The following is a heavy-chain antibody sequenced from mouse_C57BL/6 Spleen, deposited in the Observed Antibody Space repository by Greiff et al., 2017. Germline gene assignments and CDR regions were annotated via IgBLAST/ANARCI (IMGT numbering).Heavy chain of an antibody. CDR3: ARLGDGAWFAY. CDR1: GYTFTDYY. J-gene: IGHJ3*01. D-gene: IGHD3-3*01. V-gene: IGHV1-76*01. CDR2: IYPGSGNT. Sequence: QVQLKESGAELVRPGASVKLSCKASGYTFTDYYINWVKQRPGQGLEWIARIYPGSGNTYYNEKFKGKATLTAEKSSSTAYMQLSSLTSEDSAVYFCARLGDGAWFAYWGQGTLVTVSA.